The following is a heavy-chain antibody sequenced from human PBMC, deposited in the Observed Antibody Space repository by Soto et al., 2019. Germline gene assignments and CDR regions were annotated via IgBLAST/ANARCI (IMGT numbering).Heavy chain of an antibody. CDR3: ARGLRGFNWFDP. D-gene: IGHD4-17*01. J-gene: IGHJ5*02. Sequence: SETLSLTCTVSGGSISSYYWSWIRQPPGKGLEWIGYIYYSGSTNYNPSLKSRVTISVDTSKNQFSLKLSSVTAADTAVYYCARGLRGFNWFDPSGHGPLVTVSS. CDR1: GGSISSYY. V-gene: IGHV4-59*01. CDR2: IYYSGST.